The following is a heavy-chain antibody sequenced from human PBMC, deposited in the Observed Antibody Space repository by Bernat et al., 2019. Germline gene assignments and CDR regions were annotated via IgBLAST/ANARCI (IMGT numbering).Heavy chain of an antibody. CDR2: IRYDGSNK. V-gene: IGHV3-30*02. CDR1: GFTFSSYG. J-gene: IGHJ3*02. D-gene: IGHD1-26*01. Sequence: QVQLVESGGGVVQPGGSLRLSCAASGFTFSSYGMHWVRQAPGKGLEWVAVIRYDGSNKYYADSVKGRFTISRDNSKNTLYLQMNSLRAEDTAVYYCAKKWSYSAFDIWGQGTMVTVSS. CDR3: AKKWSYSAFDI.